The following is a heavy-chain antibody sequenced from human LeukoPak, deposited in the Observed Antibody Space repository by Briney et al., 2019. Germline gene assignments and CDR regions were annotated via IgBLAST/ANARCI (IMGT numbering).Heavy chain of an antibody. CDR2: IIPIFGTA. CDR3: ARLDAYYDFWSGYYPDDAFDI. CDR1: GGTFSSYA. Sequence: SVKVSCKASGGTFSSYAISLVRQAPGQGLEWMGRIIPIFGTANYAQKFQGRVTITTDESTSTAYMELSSLRSEATAVYYCARLDAYYDFWSGYYPDDAFDIWGQGTMVTVSS. V-gene: IGHV1-69*05. D-gene: IGHD3-3*01. J-gene: IGHJ3*02.